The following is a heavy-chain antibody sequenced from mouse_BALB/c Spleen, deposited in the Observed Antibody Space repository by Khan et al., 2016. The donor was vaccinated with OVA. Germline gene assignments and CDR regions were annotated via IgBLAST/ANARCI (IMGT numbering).Heavy chain of an antibody. D-gene: IGHD2-1*01. Sequence: EVQLQESGGGLVQPGGSLKLSCAASGFTFSSYGMSWVRQTPDKRLELVATINTNVGSTYYPDSVKGRFTISRDNAKNTLYLQMSSLKSEDTAMYYCARVGIIYYGNYAYYFDYWGQGTTPTVSS. J-gene: IGHJ2*01. V-gene: IGHV5-6-3*01. CDR2: INTNVGST. CDR1: GFTFSSYG. CDR3: ARVGIIYYGNYAYYFDY.